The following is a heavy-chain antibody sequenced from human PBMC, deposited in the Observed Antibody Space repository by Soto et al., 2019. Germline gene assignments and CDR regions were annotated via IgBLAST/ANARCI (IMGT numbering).Heavy chain of an antibody. D-gene: IGHD3-3*01. CDR1: GSTFSSYS. CDR3: ARDPLRFLEWLSAGMDV. CDR2: ISSSSSTI. Sequence: PGGSLRLSCAASGSTFSSYSMNWVRQAPGKGLEWVSYISSSSSTIYYADSVKGRFTISRDNAKNSLYLQMNSLRDEDTAVYYCARDPLRFLEWLSAGMDVWGQGTTVTVSS. J-gene: IGHJ6*02. V-gene: IGHV3-48*02.